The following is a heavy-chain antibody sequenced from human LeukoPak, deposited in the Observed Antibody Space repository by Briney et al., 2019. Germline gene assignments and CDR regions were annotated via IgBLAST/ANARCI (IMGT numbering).Heavy chain of an antibody. D-gene: IGHD6-13*01. V-gene: IGHV7-4-1*02. Sequence: ASVKVSCKASGYTFTSYAMNWVRQAPGQGLEWMGWINTNTGNPTYAQGFTGRFVFSLDTSVSTAYLQISSQKAEDTAVYYCARRRIAAAGDKNWFDPWGQGTLVTVSS. J-gene: IGHJ5*02. CDR3: ARRRIAAAGDKNWFDP. CDR1: GYTFTSYA. CDR2: INTNTGNP.